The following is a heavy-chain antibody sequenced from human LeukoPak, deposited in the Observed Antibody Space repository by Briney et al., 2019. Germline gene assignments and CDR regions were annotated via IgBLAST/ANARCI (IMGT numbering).Heavy chain of an antibody. CDR1: GGSLSGYY. CDR3: ARLTHDGSGSYPDY. CDR2: INHSGST. V-gene: IGHV4-34*01. Sequence: SETLSLTCAVYGGSLSGYYWSWIRQPPGKGLEWIRKINHSGSTNYNPSLKSRVTISVDTSKNQFSLKLSSVTAADTAVYYCARLTHDGSGSYPDYWGQGTLVTVSS. J-gene: IGHJ4*02. D-gene: IGHD3-10*01.